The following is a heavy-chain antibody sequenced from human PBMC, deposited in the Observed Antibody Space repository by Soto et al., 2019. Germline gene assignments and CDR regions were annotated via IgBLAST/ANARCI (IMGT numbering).Heavy chain of an antibody. Sequence: PGGSLRLSCEASGFTFSSYWMHWAREAPGKGLVWVSSISGDGIVITHADSVKGRFTVSRDNAKKTLYLQMNSLRAEDSAVYYCVREDCGGGLCKRFDFWGQGTPVTVSS. J-gene: IGHJ4*02. CDR1: GFTFSSYW. V-gene: IGHV3-74*01. CDR2: ISGDGIVI. CDR3: VREDCGGGLCKRFDF. D-gene: IGHD2-15*01.